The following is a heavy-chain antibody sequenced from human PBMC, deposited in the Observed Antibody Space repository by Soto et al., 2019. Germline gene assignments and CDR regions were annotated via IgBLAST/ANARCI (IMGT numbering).Heavy chain of an antibody. V-gene: IGHV2-5*02. J-gene: IGHJ5*02. D-gene: IGHD1-26*01. CDR1: GFSLTTDRVG. CDR2: IYWDDSM. CDR3: AHAYGGRSLS. Sequence: QITLKESGPTLVKPTQTLTLTCTFSGFSLTTDRVGVGWIRQPPGEALEWLAVIYWDDSMTYRPSLESRLTITKDTSKNQVALTMTNMDSLDTATYYCAHAYGGRSLSWGQGTLVTVSS.